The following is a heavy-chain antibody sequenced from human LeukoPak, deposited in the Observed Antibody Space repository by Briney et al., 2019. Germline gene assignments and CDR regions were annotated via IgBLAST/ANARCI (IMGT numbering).Heavy chain of an antibody. CDR1: GDIHSSNSVP. CDR3: ARRLTQYDCFDP. CDR2: TYYRSTWYN. V-gene: IGHV6-1*01. Sequence: SQTLSLTCAISGDIHSSNSVPWNSIRQSPSRGLEWLGRTYYRSTWYNDYAVSVRGRITVNPDTSKSQFSLHLNSVTPEDTAVYYCARRLTQYDCFDPWGQGILVTVSS. D-gene: IGHD2-2*01. J-gene: IGHJ5*02.